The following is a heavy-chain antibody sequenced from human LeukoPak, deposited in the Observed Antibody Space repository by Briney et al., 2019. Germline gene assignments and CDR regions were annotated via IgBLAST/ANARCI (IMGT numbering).Heavy chain of an antibody. Sequence: PGRSLRLSCAASGFTFSSYAMHWVRQAPGKGLEWVAVISYDGSNKYYADSVKGRFTISRDNSKNTLYLQMNSLRAKDTAVYYCARVKEVYAIRGYGMDVWGQGTTVTVSS. V-gene: IGHV3-30-3*01. D-gene: IGHD2-8*01. CDR3: ARVKEVYAIRGYGMDV. J-gene: IGHJ6*02. CDR2: ISYDGSNK. CDR1: GFTFSSYA.